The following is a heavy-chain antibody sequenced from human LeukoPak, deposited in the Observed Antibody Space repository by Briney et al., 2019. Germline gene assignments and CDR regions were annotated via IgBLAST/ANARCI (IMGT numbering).Heavy chain of an antibody. D-gene: IGHD3-22*01. CDR3: AKGSYYDSSGTYYFDY. Sequence: GGSLRLSCAASGFTFSSYAMSWVRQAPGKGLEWVSAISGSGGSTYYADSVKGRFTISRDNSKNTLYLQMNSLRAEDTALYHCAKGSYYDSSGTYYFDYWGQGTLVTVSS. J-gene: IGHJ4*02. CDR2: ISGSGGST. CDR1: GFTFSSYA. V-gene: IGHV3-23*01.